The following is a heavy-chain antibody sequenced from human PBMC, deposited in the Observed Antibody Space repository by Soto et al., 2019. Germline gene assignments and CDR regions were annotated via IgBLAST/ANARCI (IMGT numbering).Heavy chain of an antibody. J-gene: IGHJ6*02. CDR3: ARDTERAYYDILTGYGSYGMDV. CDR2: ISSSSSYI. CDR1: GFTFSSYS. V-gene: IGHV3-21*01. D-gene: IGHD3-9*01. Sequence: PVGSLRLSCAASGFTFSSYSMNWVRQAPGKGLEWVSSISSSSSYIYYADSVKGRFTISRDNAKNSLYLQMNSLRAEDTAVYYCARDTERAYYDILTGYGSYGMDVWGQGTTVTVSS.